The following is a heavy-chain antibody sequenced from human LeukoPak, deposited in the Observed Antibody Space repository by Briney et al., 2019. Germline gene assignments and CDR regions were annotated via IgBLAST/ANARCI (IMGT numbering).Heavy chain of an antibody. CDR3: AKDRVPDGVWSFDY. V-gene: IGHV3-23*01. Sequence: PGGSLRLSCAASGFTFSTYTMNWVRQAPGEGLQWVSGVGQDGRSTHYADSVKGRFTISRDNSENTLYLQMSSLRAEDTAVYYCAKDRVPDGVWSFDYWGQGSLVIVSS. J-gene: IGHJ4*02. CDR1: GFTFSTYT. D-gene: IGHD2-8*02. CDR2: VGQDGRST.